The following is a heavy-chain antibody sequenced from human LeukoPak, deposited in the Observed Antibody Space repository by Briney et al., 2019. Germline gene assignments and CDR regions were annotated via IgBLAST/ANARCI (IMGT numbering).Heavy chain of an antibody. D-gene: IGHD2-15*01. CDR2: IIPIFGTA. CDR1: GYTFTSYY. Sequence: GASVKVSCKASGYTFTSYYMHWVRQAPGQGLEWMGRIIPIFGTANYAQKFQGRVTITTDESTSTAYMELSSLRSEDTAVYYCARGAACSGGSCHPSAMDVWGKGTTVTVSS. V-gene: IGHV1-69*05. CDR3: ARGAACSGGSCHPSAMDV. J-gene: IGHJ6*03.